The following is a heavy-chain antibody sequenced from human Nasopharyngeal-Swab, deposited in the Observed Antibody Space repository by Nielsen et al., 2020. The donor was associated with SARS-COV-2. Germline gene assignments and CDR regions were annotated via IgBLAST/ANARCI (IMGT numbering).Heavy chain of an antibody. CDR2: IYSGGST. CDR1: GFTVSSNY. V-gene: IGHV3-53*01. J-gene: IGHJ3*02. D-gene: IGHD3-22*01. Sequence: GGSLRLSCAASGFTVSSNYMSWVRQAPGKGLEWVSVIYSGGSTYYADSVKGRFTISRDNSKNTLCLQMNSLRAEDTAVYYCARDAELDSSGHDAFDIWGQGTMVTVSS. CDR3: ARDAELDSSGHDAFDI.